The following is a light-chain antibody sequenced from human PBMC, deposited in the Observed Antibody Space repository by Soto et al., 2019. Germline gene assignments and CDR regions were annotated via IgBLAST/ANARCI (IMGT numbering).Light chain of an antibody. CDR1: QSVSSK. CDR3: QQYDNWPLT. V-gene: IGKV3-15*01. J-gene: IGKJ4*01. Sequence: EIVMTQSPATLSVSPGERSTLSCRARQSVSSKLAWYQQKPGQAPRLLIYGASTRATGIPARFSGSGSGTEFTLTISSLQSEDFEVYYCQQYDNWPLTFGGGAKVDIK. CDR2: GAS.